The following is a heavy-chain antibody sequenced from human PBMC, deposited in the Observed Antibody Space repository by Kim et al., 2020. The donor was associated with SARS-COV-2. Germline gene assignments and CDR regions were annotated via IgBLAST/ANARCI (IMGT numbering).Heavy chain of an antibody. CDR3: ARAALMGPTYWFDP. V-gene: IGHV3-30*04. CDR1: GFTFSSYP. D-gene: IGHD1-26*01. Sequence: GGSLRLSCAASGFTFSSYPMLWVRQAPGKGLEWVAVISYDGSHHYYADSVKGRFTFSRDNSKNTLYLQMNTLRPEDTAVYYCARAALMGPTYWFDPWGRGTQGTVSS. J-gene: IGHJ5*02. CDR2: ISYDGSHH.